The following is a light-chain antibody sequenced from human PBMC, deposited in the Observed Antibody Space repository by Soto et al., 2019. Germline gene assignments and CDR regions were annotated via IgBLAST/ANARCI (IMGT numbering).Light chain of an antibody. CDR2: LAS. CDR3: QQYDNGPRT. Sequence: EIVMTQSPATLSVSPGERATLSCRASQSVGSYLAWYQQKPGQAPRLLVYLASTRATGIPARFSGSGSGTEFTLTISSLQSEDFAVYYCQQYDNGPRTFGQGTKVEIK. J-gene: IGKJ1*01. CDR1: QSVGSY. V-gene: IGKV3-15*01.